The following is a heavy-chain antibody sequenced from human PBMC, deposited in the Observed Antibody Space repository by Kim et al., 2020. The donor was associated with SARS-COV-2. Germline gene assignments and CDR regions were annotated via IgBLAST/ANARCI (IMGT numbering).Heavy chain of an antibody. D-gene: IGHD3-3*01. V-gene: IGHV3-30*03. CDR3: ARRDFWSSYPFDH. Sequence: HYVDSGKGRFTNSRDNSGNTVFLQMNNLTPEDTAVYYCARRDFWSSYPFDHWGQGTLVTVSS. J-gene: IGHJ4*02.